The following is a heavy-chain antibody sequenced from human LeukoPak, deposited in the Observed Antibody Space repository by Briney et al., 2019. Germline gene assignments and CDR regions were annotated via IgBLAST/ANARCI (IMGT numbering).Heavy chain of an antibody. V-gene: IGHV1-2*02. Sequence: GASVKVSCKASGYTFTAYYMHWVRQAPGQGLQWMGWINPNGGGPNYAQKFQGRVTMTRDTSISTVYMELSRLRSDDTAIYYCARSIGSGSPYYGMDVWGQGTTVTVSS. D-gene: IGHD3-10*01. CDR1: GYTFTAYY. J-gene: IGHJ6*02. CDR3: ARSIGSGSPYYGMDV. CDR2: INPNGGGP.